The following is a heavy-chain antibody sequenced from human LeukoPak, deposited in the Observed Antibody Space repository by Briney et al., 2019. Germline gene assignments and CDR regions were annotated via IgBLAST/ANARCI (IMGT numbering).Heavy chain of an antibody. V-gene: IGHV3-48*03. CDR1: GFTFSSYE. Sequence: GGSLRLSCAASGFTFSSYEMNWVRQAPGKGLEWVSYISSSGSTIYYADSVKGRFTISRDNAKNSLYLQMNSLRAEETAVYYCARGGFIVVVPAATQYNYGGQGPLVTVSS. D-gene: IGHD2-2*01. CDR2: ISSSGSTI. J-gene: IGHJ4*02. CDR3: ARGGFIVVVPAATQYNY.